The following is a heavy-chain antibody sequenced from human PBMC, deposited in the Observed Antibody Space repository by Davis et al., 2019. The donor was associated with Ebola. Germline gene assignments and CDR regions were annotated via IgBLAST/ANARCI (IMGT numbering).Heavy chain of an antibody. Sequence: GESLKISCAASGFTVSSNHMSWVRQAPGKGLEWVSVIYDQSTAYADSVRGRFIISRDKSNNTLYLEMNSLRVDDTAVYYCATTQWLREFDNWGQGMLVTVSS. CDR2: IYDQST. CDR1: GFTVSSNH. CDR3: ATTQWLREFDN. D-gene: IGHD6-19*01. V-gene: IGHV3-53*05. J-gene: IGHJ4*02.